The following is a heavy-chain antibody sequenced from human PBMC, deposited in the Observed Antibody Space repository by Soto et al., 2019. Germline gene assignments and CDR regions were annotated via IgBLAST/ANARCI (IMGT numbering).Heavy chain of an antibody. CDR1: GYTFTSYA. J-gene: IGHJ6*02. CDR2: INAGNGNT. D-gene: IGHD2-2*01. V-gene: IGHV1-3*01. Sequence: ASVKVSCKASGYTFTSYAMHWVRQAPGQRLEWMGWINAGNGNTKYSQKFQGRVTITRDTSASTAYMELSSLRSEDTAVYYCARQLLAVQAARPGMDVWGQGTTVTVSS. CDR3: ARQLLAVQAARPGMDV.